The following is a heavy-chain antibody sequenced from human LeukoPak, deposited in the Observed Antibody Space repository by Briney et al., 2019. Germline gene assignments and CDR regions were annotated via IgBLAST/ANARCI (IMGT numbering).Heavy chain of an antibody. CDR3: ARVTDWNDFDY. Sequence: SETLSLTCSVSGDSTSSYYWSWIRQPPGKGLEWIGSIFYSGSTNYNPSLKSRVTMSVDTSKNQFSLELTSLTAADTAVYYCARVTDWNDFDYWGQGTLVTVSS. CDR1: GDSTSSYY. V-gene: IGHV4-59*01. CDR2: IFYSGST. D-gene: IGHD1-1*01. J-gene: IGHJ4*02.